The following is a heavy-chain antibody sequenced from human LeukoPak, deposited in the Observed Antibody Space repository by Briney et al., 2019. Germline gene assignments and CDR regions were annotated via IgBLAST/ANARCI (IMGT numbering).Heavy chain of an antibody. Sequence: GGSLRLSCAASGLIVSSNYMTWVRQAPGKGLEWVSVIYSGGSIYYADSVKGRFTISRDNSRNTLYLQMNSLRAEDTAVYYCAKEIVDTARGYYYYSMDVWGQGTTVTVSS. D-gene: IGHD5-18*01. V-gene: IGHV3-53*01. CDR3: AKEIVDTARGYYYYSMDV. CDR1: GLIVSSNY. J-gene: IGHJ6*02. CDR2: IYSGGSI.